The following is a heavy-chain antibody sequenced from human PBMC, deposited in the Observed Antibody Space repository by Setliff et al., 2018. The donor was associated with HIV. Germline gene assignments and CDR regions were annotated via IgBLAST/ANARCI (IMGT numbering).Heavy chain of an antibody. CDR3: ASSWSRIRYYGMDV. J-gene: IGHJ6*02. D-gene: IGHD6-13*01. CDR2: INPSDGTT. Sequence: GASVKVSCKASGYTFTSCFMHWVRQAPGQGLEYMGIINPSDGTTDYTQKFQDRVTMTSDTSTSTAYMELSSLRSDDTAVYYCASSWSRIRYYGMDVWGQGTTVTVSS. CDR1: GYTFTSCF. V-gene: IGHV1-46*01.